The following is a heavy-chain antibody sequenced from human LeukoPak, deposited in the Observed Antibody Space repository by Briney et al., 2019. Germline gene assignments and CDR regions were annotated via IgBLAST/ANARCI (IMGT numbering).Heavy chain of an antibody. V-gene: IGHV4-39*07. Sequence: SETLSLTCTVSGGSISSSSYYWGWIRQPPGKGLEWIGSIYYSGSTYYNPSLKSRVTISVDTSKNQFSLKLSSVTAADTAVYYCAREMGYSSSWRFGDTGYYFDYWGQGTLVTVSS. CDR2: IYYSGST. D-gene: IGHD6-13*01. CDR3: AREMGYSSSWRFGDTGYYFDY. CDR1: GGSISSSSYY. J-gene: IGHJ4*02.